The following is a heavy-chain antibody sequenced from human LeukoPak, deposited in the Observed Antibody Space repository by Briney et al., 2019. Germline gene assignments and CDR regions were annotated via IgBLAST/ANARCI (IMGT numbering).Heavy chain of an antibody. V-gene: IGHV3-30*02. CDR2: IRYDGSNK. D-gene: IGHD4-17*01. J-gene: IGHJ4*02. Sequence: GGSLRLSCAASGFTFSSYGMHWVRQAPGKGLEWVAFIRYDGSNKYYADSVKGRYTISRDNSKNTLYLQMNSLRAEDTAVYYCARGHTAVTRHFDFWGQGTLVTVSS. CDR1: GFTFSSYG. CDR3: ARGHTAVTRHFDF.